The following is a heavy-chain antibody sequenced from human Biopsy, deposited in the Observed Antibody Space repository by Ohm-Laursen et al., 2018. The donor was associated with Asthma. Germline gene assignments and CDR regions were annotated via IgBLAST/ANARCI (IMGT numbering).Heavy chain of an antibody. CDR2: ISVYNGNT. CDR1: GYTFSSAD. V-gene: IGHV1-18*01. D-gene: IGHD3-10*01. J-gene: IGHJ6*02. CDR3: ARAVDYSHYYGIDV. Sequence: ASVKVSCKTSGYTFSSADITWVRQAPGQGLEWMGWISVYNGNTKVAQKLQDRVTMTTDTSTSTAYMELRSLRSDDTAVYFCARAVDYSHYYGIDVWGQGTTVTVS.